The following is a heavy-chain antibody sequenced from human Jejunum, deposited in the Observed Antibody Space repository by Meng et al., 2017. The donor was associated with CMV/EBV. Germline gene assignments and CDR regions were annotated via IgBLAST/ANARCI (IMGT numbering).Heavy chain of an antibody. V-gene: IGHV3-30-3*01. Sequence: SGFTFRNYPIHWVRQAPDKGLEWVAGISNDGDTTYLADSVKGRFSISRDNSKNTVYLQMNSLRGEDTAVYYCARENDYRNYFDSWGRGTLVTVS. CDR1: GFTFRNYP. D-gene: IGHD4-11*01. CDR3: ARENDYRNYFDS. CDR2: ISNDGDTT. J-gene: IGHJ4*02.